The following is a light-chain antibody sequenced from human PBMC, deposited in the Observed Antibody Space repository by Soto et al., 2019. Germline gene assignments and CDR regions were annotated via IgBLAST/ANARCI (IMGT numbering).Light chain of an antibody. V-gene: IGLV2-14*01. Sequence: QSALTQPASVSGSPGKSITISCTGTSSDVGDYNYVSWYQQHPGKAPKLIIYEVSHRLSGVSNRFSGSKSGHTASLTISGLQDEDEADYYCSSYISSSIVVFGGGTKLTVL. CDR2: EVS. CDR1: SSDVGDYNY. CDR3: SSYISSSIVV. J-gene: IGLJ2*01.